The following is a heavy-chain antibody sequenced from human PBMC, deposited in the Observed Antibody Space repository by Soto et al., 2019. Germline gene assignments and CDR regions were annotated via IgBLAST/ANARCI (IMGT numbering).Heavy chain of an antibody. D-gene: IGHD2-2*01. CDR1: GCSISSYY. CDR3: ARDRAVVVPAAAIYYYGMGV. CDR2: IYYSGST. V-gene: IGHV4-59*01. Sequence: SETLSLTCTFSGCSISSYYWSWIRQPPGKGLEWIGYIYYSGSTNYNPSLKSRVTISVDTSKNQFSLKLSSVTAADTAVYYCARDRAVVVPAAAIYYYGMGVWGQGTTVTVSS. J-gene: IGHJ6*02.